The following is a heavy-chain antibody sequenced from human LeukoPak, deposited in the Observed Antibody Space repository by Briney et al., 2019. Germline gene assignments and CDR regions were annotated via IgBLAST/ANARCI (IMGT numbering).Heavy chain of an antibody. J-gene: IGHJ3*02. CDR3: ARLRIGGYCSGGTCWDAFDI. CDR1: RYSFTTYW. CDR2: IYPGDSDT. Sequence: GQSLQISSQGSRYSFTTYWIGWVRPMPGKGLEWMGIIYPGDSDTRYSPSFQGQVTISVDMSISTAYLQWSSLKASDTAMYYCARLRIGGYCSGGTCWDAFDIWGQGTMVTVSS. D-gene: IGHD2-15*01. V-gene: IGHV5-51*01.